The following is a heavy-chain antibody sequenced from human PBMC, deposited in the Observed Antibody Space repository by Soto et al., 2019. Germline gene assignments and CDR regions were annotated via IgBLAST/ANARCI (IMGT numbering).Heavy chain of an antibody. CDR1: GFTLSSYS. CDR3: ARERAVTTPGPKLNY. V-gene: IGHV3-48*01. J-gene: IGHJ4*01. Sequence: EVQLVESGGGLVQPGGSLRLSCAASGFTLSSYSMNWVRQAPGKGLEWVSYISSSSSTIYYAYSVKGRFTISRDNAMNSLYLQMNSLRAEDTALYYCARERAVTTPGPKLNYWGQGTLVTVSS. D-gene: IGHD3-3*01. CDR2: ISSSSSTI.